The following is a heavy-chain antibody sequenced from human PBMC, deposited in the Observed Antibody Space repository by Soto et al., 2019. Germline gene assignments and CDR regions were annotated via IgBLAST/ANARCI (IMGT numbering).Heavy chain of an antibody. V-gene: IGHV2-70*01. CDR3: ARIPHYSDTYYMDS. CDR1: GFPLSTTGTC. Sequence: SGPTLVNPTQTLTLTCTFSGFPLSTTGTCVTWIRQPPGKAMEWLALIEWDNNKYFSTSLKTRLTIFEDTSKNQVVLTMTNMDPVDTATYYCARIPHYSDTYYMDSWGQGTLVTVSS. D-gene: IGHD3-10*01. J-gene: IGHJ4*02. CDR2: IEWDNNK.